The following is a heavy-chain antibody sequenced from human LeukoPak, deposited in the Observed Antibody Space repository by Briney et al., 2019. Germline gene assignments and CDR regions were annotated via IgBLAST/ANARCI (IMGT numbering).Heavy chain of an antibody. CDR3: AREGWERYNAFDI. CDR1: GFTFSSYW. J-gene: IGHJ3*02. D-gene: IGHD1-26*01. CDR2: IKQDGSEK. Sequence: PGGPLRLSCAASGFTFSSYWMSWVRQAPGKGLEWVANIKQDGSEKYYVDPVKGRSTISRDNAKNSLYLQMNSLRAEDTAVYYCAREGWERYNAFDIWGQGTMVTVSS. V-gene: IGHV3-7*01.